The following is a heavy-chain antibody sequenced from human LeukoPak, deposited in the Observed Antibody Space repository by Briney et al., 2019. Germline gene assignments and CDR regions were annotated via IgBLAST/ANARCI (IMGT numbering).Heavy chain of an antibody. V-gene: IGHV4-59*12. D-gene: IGHD6-25*01. Sequence: SETLSPACSVSGAFSSRYYWSWVRQPLGKGLEWLGYIFYSGRSNYNPSLTSRISMSVDTSKAQFSLELTSVTAADTAVYYCARIDPLGFFDQWGPGTLVTVSS. CDR2: IFYSGRS. CDR3: ARIDPLGFFDQ. CDR1: GAFSSRYY. J-gene: IGHJ4*02.